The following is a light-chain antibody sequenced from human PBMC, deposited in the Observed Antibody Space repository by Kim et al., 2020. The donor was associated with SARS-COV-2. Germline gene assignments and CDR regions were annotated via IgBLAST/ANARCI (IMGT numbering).Light chain of an antibody. CDR2: GKN. J-gene: IGLJ3*02. CDR3: NSRESTANHWM. V-gene: IGLV3-19*01. CDR1: SLRSYY. Sequence: SSELTQDPAVSVALGQTVRITCQGDSLRSYYASWYQQKPGQAPVFVFYGKNNRPSGIPDRFSGSYSGNTASLTITAAQAEDEADYYCNSRESTANHWMFGGGTQLTVL.